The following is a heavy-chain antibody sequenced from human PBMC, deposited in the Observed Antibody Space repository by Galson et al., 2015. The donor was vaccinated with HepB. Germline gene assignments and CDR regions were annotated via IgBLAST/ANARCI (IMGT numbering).Heavy chain of an antibody. CDR1: GGSINSYY. V-gene: IGHV4-59*01. D-gene: IGHD1-1*01. J-gene: IGHJ6*02. CDR3: ARDRRLSGTWYGMDV. Sequence: ETLSLTCSVSGGSINSYYWTWVRQPPGKGLEWIGYVYYSGGTNYDLSFKSRISMSIDMSRNQFSLKLTSVTAADTAVYYCARDRRLSGTWYGMDVWGQGTTVTVSS. CDR2: VYYSGGT.